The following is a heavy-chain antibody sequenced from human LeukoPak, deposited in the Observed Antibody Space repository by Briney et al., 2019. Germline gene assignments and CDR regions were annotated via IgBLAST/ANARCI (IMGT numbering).Heavy chain of an antibody. J-gene: IGHJ6*02. CDR3: ARGYRSGWFHMDV. Sequence: SETLSLTCAVSGGSISSGGYSWSWIRQPPGKGLEWIGYIYHSGSTYYNPSLKSRVTISVDTSKNQFSLRLSSVTAADTAVYYCARGYRSGWFHMDVWGQGTTVTVSS. CDR1: GGSISSGGYS. D-gene: IGHD6-19*01. CDR2: IYHSGST. V-gene: IGHV4-30-2*05.